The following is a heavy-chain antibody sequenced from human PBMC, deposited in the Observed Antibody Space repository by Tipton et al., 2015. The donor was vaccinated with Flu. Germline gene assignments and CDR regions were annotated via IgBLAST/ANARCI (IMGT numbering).Heavy chain of an antibody. J-gene: IGHJ4*02. CDR3: VGLTYYYGSGTSDF. CDR2: FLHSGST. Sequence: TLSLTCSVSGYSIRSGYLWGWIRQPPGKGLEWIGNFLHSGSTYYNPSLKSRVTISEDRSRNQFSLRLSSVTAADTAVYYFVGLTYYYGSGTSDFWGQGTLVTVSS. CDR1: GYSIRSGYL. V-gene: IGHV4-38-2*02. D-gene: IGHD3-10*01.